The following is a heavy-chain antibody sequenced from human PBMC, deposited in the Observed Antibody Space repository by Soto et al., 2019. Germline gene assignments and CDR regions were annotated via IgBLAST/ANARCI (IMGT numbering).Heavy chain of an antibody. J-gene: IGHJ4*02. CDR2: INAGNGNT. D-gene: IGHD6-19*01. Sequence: ASVKVSCKASGYTFTTYTMHWVRQAPGQSLEWMGWINAGNGNTKYSQKFQGRVTMTTDTSTSTAYMELRSLRSDDTAVYYCARPTVAGTWDFDYWGQGTLVTVSS. V-gene: IGHV1-3*01. CDR1: GYTFTTYT. CDR3: ARPTVAGTWDFDY.